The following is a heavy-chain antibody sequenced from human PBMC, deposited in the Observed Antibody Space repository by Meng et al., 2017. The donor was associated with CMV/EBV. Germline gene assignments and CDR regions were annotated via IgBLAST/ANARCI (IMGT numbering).Heavy chain of an antibody. J-gene: IGHJ6*02. CDR3: ARDYGSYYPLYYYYGMDV. D-gene: IGHD1-26*01. Sequence: GGSLRLSCAASGFTFDAYGMSWVRQAPGKGLEWVSGINWNGGSTGYADSVKGRFTISRDNAKNSLYLQMNSLRAEDTALYYCARDYGSYYPLYYYYGMDVWGQGTTVTVSS. CDR1: GFTFDAYG. V-gene: IGHV3-20*04. CDR2: INWNGGST.